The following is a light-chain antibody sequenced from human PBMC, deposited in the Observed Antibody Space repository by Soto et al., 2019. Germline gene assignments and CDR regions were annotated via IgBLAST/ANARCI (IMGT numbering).Light chain of an antibody. CDR3: CSYAGSSPLYV. CDR2: EGN. V-gene: IGLV2-23*01. Sequence: LTQPASVSGSPGQSITISCTASSSHIGSSNLVSWYQHHSGKAPKLIIYEGNKRPSGVSNRFSGSKSGKTASLTISGLQAEDEGTYYCCSYAGSSPLYVFGTGTKATVL. J-gene: IGLJ1*01. CDR1: SSHIGSSNL.